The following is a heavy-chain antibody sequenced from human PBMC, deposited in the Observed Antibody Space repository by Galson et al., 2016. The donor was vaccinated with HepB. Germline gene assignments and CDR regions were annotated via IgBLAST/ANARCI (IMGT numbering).Heavy chain of an antibody. CDR2: IDPGGSYA. CDR3: ARQSLSGGSTTNDY. Sequence: QSGAEVKKPGESLRISCEASGYTFTTYWITWVRQMPGRCLEWMGRIDPGGSYAKYSPSFQGHVTISADKSSSTAYLQWSSLKASDTAIYYCARQSLSGGSTTNDYWGQGTLVTVPS. CDR1: GYTFTTYW. V-gene: IGHV5-10-1*01. J-gene: IGHJ4*02. D-gene: IGHD2-15*01.